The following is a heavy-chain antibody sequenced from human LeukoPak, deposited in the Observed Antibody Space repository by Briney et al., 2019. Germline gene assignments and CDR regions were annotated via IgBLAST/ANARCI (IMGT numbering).Heavy chain of an antibody. CDR2: MNPKSGNT. V-gene: IGHV1-8*01. J-gene: IGHJ5*02. D-gene: IGHD3-10*01. Sequence: GASVKVSCKASGYPFSNYDINWVRQAPGQGLEWMGWMNPKSGNTVYGQKFQGRVTMTRVTSITTAYMELRSLRSDDTAVYYCTKASLAFGTKYFDPWGQGSLVTVSS. CDR3: TKASLAFGTKYFDP. CDR1: GYPFSNYD.